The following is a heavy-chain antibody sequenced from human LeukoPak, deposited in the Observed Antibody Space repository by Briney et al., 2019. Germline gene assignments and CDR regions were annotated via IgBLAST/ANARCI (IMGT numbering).Heavy chain of an antibody. D-gene: IGHD3-10*01. CDR3: ARVRGDIGPFVP. CDR2: INPNSGGT. J-gene: IGHJ5*02. V-gene: IGHV1-2*02. CDR1: GYTFTGYY. Sequence: ASVKVSCKASGYTFTGYYTLWVRQAPGQGLEWMGWINPNSGGTNYAQKFQGRVTMTRDTSISTAYMELSRLRSDDTAVYYCARVRGDIGPFVPWGQGTLVTVSS.